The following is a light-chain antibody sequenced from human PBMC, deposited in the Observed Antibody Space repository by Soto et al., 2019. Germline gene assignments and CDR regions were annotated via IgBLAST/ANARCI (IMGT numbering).Light chain of an antibody. J-gene: IGKJ1*01. V-gene: IGKV3-20*01. Sequence: EIVLTQSPGTLSLSPGERATLSCRASQSVSSSSLAWYQQNPGQAPRRLIYEASSRATGIPDRFSGSGSGTDFTLTISRLEPEDFAVYYCQQYRTFGQGTKVDIK. CDR3: QQYRT. CDR2: EAS. CDR1: QSVSSSS.